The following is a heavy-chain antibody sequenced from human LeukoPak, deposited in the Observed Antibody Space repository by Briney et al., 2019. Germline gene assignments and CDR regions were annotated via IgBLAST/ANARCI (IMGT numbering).Heavy chain of an antibody. CDR1: GGSISSSSYY. Sequence: PSETLSLTCTVSGGSISSSSYYWGWIRQPPGKGLEWIGSIYYSGSTYYNPSLKSRVTISVDTSKNQLSLKLSSVTAADTAVYYCARHYDSSGYYYQSPFDYWGQGTLVTVSS. J-gene: IGHJ4*02. D-gene: IGHD3-22*01. CDR2: IYYSGST. V-gene: IGHV4-39*01. CDR3: ARHYDSSGYYYQSPFDY.